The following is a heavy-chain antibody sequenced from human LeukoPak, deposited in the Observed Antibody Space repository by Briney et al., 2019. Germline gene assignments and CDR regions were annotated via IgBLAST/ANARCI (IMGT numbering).Heavy chain of an antibody. CDR1: GGSISSYY. CDR2: IYYSGST. V-gene: IGHV4-59*01. J-gene: IGHJ4*02. Sequence: PSETLSLTCTVSGGSISSYYWSWIRQPPGKGLEWIGYIYYSGSTNYNPSLKSRVTISVDTSKNQFSLKLSSVTAADTALYYCAKDLQYDILTGYYDYWGQGTLVTVSS. CDR3: AKDLQYDILTGYYDY. D-gene: IGHD3-9*01.